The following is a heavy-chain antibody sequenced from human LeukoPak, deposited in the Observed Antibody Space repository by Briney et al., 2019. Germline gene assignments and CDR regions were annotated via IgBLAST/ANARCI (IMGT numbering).Heavy chain of an antibody. D-gene: IGHD2-2*01. Sequence: VASVKVSCKASGGSFSSYAISWVRQAPGQGLEWMGGIIPIFGTANYAQKFQGRVTITADESTSTAYMELSSLRSEDTAVYYCVRDIRGCSSTSCYGGLFDYWGQGTLVTVSS. V-gene: IGHV1-69*13. CDR2: IIPIFGTA. CDR1: GGSFSSYA. J-gene: IGHJ4*02. CDR3: VRDIRGCSSTSCYGGLFDY.